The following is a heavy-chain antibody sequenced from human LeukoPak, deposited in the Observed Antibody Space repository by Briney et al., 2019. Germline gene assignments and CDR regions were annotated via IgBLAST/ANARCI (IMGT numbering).Heavy chain of an antibody. J-gene: IGHJ4*02. D-gene: IGHD3-10*01. V-gene: IGHV1-18*01. CDR1: GYTFTSYG. CDR3: ARAHLTRSLLLWFGELLPYDY. Sequence: ASVKVSCKASGYTFTSYGISWVRQAPAQGLEWMGWISDYNGNTSYAQKLQGRVTMTTDTSTSTAYMELKSLRSDDTAGYYCARAHLTRSLLLWFGELLPYDYWGQGTLVTVSS. CDR2: ISDYNGNT.